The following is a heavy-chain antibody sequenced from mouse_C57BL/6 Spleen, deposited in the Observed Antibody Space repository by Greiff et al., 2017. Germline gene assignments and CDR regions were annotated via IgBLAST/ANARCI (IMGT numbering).Heavy chain of an antibody. D-gene: IGHD2-5*01. Sequence: QVQLQQPGAELVKPGASVKLSCKASGYTFTSYWMQWVKQRPGQGLEWIGEIDPSDSYTNYNQKFKGKATLTVDTSSSTAYMQLNGLTSEDSAVYYCARSEVSNYAETYWGQGTLVTVSA. V-gene: IGHV1-50*01. CDR1: GYTFTSYW. J-gene: IGHJ3*01. CDR3: ARSEVSNYAETY. CDR2: IDPSDSYT.